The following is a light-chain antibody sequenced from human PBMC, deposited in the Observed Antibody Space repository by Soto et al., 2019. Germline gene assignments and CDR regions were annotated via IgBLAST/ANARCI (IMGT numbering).Light chain of an antibody. J-gene: IGKJ2*01. CDR1: QSVNSH. Sequence: IVMTQSPATLPVSPGERATLSCRTSQSVNSHLAWYQHKPGQAPRLLIYGASTRATGVPARFSGSGSGTEFTLTISGLQSEDVSIYFCQHYNCWPHSLGQGTKVDI. CDR2: GAS. V-gene: IGKV3-15*01. CDR3: QHYNCWPHS.